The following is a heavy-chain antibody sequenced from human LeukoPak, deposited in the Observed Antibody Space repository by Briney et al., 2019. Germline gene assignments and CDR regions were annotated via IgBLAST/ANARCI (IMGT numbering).Heavy chain of an antibody. D-gene: IGHD3-16*01. CDR2: ISSSSSTI. Sequence: GGSLRLSCAASGFTFSDYCMSWIRQAPGKGLEWVSYISSSSSTIYYADSVKGQFTISRDNAKNSLYLQMNSLRAEDTAVYYCARAEGARYYYYYYMDVWGKGTTVTVSS. CDR1: GFTFSDYC. CDR3: ARAEGARYYYYYYMDV. J-gene: IGHJ6*03. V-gene: IGHV3-11*04.